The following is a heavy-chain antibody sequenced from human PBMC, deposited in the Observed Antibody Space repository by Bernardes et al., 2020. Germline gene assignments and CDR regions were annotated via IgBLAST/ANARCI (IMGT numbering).Heavy chain of an antibody. CDR1: GFTFRSYA. J-gene: IGHJ4*02. Sequence: GSLRLSCAASGFTFRSYAMTWVRQAPGKWLEWVSGISGNGGSTYYADSVKGRFTISRDNSKNTLYLQMNSLRAEDTAVYYCAKGGSGSYYDVDYWGQGTLVIVSS. V-gene: IGHV3-23*01. CDR2: ISGNGGST. CDR3: AKGGSGSYYDVDY. D-gene: IGHD1-26*01.